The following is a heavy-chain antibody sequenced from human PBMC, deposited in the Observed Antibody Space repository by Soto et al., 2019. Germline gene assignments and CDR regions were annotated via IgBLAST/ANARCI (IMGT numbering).Heavy chain of an antibody. Sequence: QVQLKESGSGLVKPAQTLSLTCAVSGGSITSGGFSWSWIRQPPGKGLEWIGYVHHTGNTDYHPSLSSRVTSSLVTSRNLCSLNLTSVTAADTATYYCAKGGGGNSLDAFDVWGHGTTVIVSS. CDR3: AKGGGGNSLDAFDV. V-gene: IGHV4-30-2*01. D-gene: IGHD2-21*02. CDR1: GGSITSGGFS. CDR2: VHHTGNT. J-gene: IGHJ3*01.